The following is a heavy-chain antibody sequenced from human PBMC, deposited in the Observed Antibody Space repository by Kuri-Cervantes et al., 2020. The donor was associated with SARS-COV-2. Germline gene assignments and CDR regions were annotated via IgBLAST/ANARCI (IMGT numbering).Heavy chain of an antibody. V-gene: IGHV1-69*02. CDR2: IIPILGIA. J-gene: IGHJ6*03. CDR1: GGTFSSYT. D-gene: IGHD3-10*01. CDR3: ARGSNYYYYYYMDV. Sequence: SVKVSCKASGGTFSSYTISWVRQAPGQGLEWMGRIIPILGIANYAQKFQGRVTITADKSTSTAYIELSSLRSEDTAVYYCARGSNYYYYYYMDVWGKGTTVTVSS.